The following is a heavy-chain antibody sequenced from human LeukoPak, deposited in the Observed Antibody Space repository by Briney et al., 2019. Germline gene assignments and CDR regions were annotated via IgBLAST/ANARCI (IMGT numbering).Heavy chain of an antibody. CDR3: ARLWSPWFGDSPTDY. Sequence: SETLSLTCTVSGGSISSYYWSWIRQPPGKGLEWIGYIYHSGSTNYNPSLKSRVTISVDTSKNQFSLKLSSVTAADTAVYYCARLWSPWFGDSPTDYWGQGTLVTVSS. CDR2: IYHSGST. D-gene: IGHD3-10*01. V-gene: IGHV4-59*08. CDR1: GGSISSYY. J-gene: IGHJ4*02.